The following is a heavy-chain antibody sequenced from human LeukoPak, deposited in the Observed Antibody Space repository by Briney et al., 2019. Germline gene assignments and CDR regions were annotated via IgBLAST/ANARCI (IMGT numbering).Heavy chain of an antibody. J-gene: IGHJ4*02. Sequence: SVKVSCKASGGTFSSYAISWVRQAPGQGLEWMGRIIPIFGKANYAQKFQGRVTITTDESTSTAYMELSSLRSEDTAVYYCARDRDGYNQFDYWGQGTLVTVSS. CDR1: GGTFSSYA. V-gene: IGHV1-69*05. CDR3: ARDRDGYNQFDY. CDR2: IIPIFGKA. D-gene: IGHD5-24*01.